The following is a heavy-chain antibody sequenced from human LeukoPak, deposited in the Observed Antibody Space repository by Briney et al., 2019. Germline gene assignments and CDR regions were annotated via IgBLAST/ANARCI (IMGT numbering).Heavy chain of an antibody. Sequence: SETLSLTCTVSGGSISSSSYYWSWIRQPAGKGLEWTGRIYTSGSTNYNPSLKSRVTMSVGTSKNQFSLKLSSVTAADTAVYYCARSPPFLTGRVMDVWGKGPRSPSP. CDR1: GGSISSSSYY. CDR3: ARSPPFLTGRVMDV. CDR2: IYTSGST. J-gene: IGHJ6*03. D-gene: IGHD3-9*01. V-gene: IGHV4-61*02.